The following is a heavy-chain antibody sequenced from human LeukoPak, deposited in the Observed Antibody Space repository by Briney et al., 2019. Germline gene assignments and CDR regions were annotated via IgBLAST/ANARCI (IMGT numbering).Heavy chain of an antibody. J-gene: IGHJ4*02. V-gene: IGHV1-2*02. CDR3: AREVRLWYSGFYSARQKVNYFDY. Sequence: GASVKVSCKASGYTFTGYYMHWVRQAPGQGLEWMGWINPNSGGTNYAQKFQGRVTMTRDTSISTAYMELSRLRSDDTAVYYCAREVRLWYSGFYSARQKVNYFDYWGQGTLVTVSS. D-gene: IGHD1-26*01. CDR2: INPNSGGT. CDR1: GYTFTGYY.